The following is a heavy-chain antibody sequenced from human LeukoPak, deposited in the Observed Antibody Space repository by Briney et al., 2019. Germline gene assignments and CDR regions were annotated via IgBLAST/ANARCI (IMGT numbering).Heavy chain of an antibody. CDR1: GGSISSYY. J-gene: IGHJ2*01. V-gene: IGHV4-59*01. CDR3: ARDYRGLETTGTSYFDL. CDR2: IYYSGST. Sequence: SETLSLTCTVSGGSISSYYWSWIRQPPGKELEWIGYIYYSGSTNYNPSLKSRVTISVDTSKNQFSLKLSSVTAADTAVYYCARDYRGLETTGTSYFDLWGRGTLVTVSS. D-gene: IGHD3-9*01.